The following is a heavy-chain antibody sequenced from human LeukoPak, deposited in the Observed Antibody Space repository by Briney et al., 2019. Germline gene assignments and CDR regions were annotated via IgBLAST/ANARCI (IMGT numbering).Heavy chain of an antibody. V-gene: IGHV3-30*03. CDR3: ARNLRGYVYYYYGMDV. Sequence: GRSLRLSCAASGFTFRSYGMHWVRQAPGKGLEWVAVISYDGSNEYYVDSVKGRFTISRDNSKNTLYLQTDSLRAEDTAVYYCARNLRGYVYYYYGMDVWGQGTTVTVSS. CDR2: ISYDGSNE. J-gene: IGHJ6*02. D-gene: IGHD5-18*01. CDR1: GFTFRSYG.